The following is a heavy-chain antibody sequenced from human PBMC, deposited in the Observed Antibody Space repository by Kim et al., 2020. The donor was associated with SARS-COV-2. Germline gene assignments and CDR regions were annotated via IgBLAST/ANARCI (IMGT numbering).Heavy chain of an antibody. Sequence: SQTLSLTCAISGDSVSSNTAAWNWIRQSPSRGLEWLGRTYYRSKWYTDYALSVKSRIIISPDTSKNQFSLQLSSVTPEDTAVYYCARYLFHMNSNWNGGCCLDYWGRGTVVTISS. V-gene: IGHV6-1*01. J-gene: IGHJ4*02. CDR1: GDSVSSNTAA. CDR2: TYYRSKWYT. D-gene: IGHD1-1*01. CDR3: ARYLFHMNSNWNGGCCLDY.